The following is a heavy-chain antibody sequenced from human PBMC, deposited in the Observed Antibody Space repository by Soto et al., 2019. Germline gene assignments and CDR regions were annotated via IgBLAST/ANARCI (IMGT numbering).Heavy chain of an antibody. J-gene: IGHJ5*02. D-gene: IGHD2-2*01. Sequence: TPSLTCTVSGGSLSSRGYYWGWIRQPPGKGLEWIGTIYYSGSTYYNPSLKSRVTISVDTSKNQFSLKLSSVTAADTAVYYCATSHWFDPWGQGTLVTVSS. V-gene: IGHV4-39*05. CDR1: GGSLSSRGYY. CDR2: IYYSGST. CDR3: ATSHWFDP.